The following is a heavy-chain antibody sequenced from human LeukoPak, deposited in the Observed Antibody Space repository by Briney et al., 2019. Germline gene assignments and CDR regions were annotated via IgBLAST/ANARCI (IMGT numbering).Heavy chain of an antibody. CDR1: GFTFSRYS. D-gene: IGHD4-17*01. CDR2: ISSSSSYI. Sequence: GGSLRLSCAASGFTFSRYSMNWVRQAPGRGLEWVSSISSSSSYIYYADSLKGRFTISRDNAKKSLYLQMNSLRAEDTAVYFCARDRIIYGDYGDAFDIWGQGTMVTVSS. V-gene: IGHV3-21*01. CDR3: ARDRIIYGDYGDAFDI. J-gene: IGHJ3*02.